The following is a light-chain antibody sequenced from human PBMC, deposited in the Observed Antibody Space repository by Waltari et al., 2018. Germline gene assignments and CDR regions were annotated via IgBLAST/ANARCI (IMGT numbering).Light chain of an antibody. CDR2: NDY. Sequence: SYELTQPLSVSVALGQTASISCGGNNIGTKNVHWYQQKPGQAPVLVIHNDYNRPSGIPERFSGSNSGNTATLTISRAQAEDEADYFCQVWDSSTDVVFGGGTKLTVL. V-gene: IGLV3-9*01. CDR3: QVWDSSTDVV. J-gene: IGLJ2*01. CDR1: NIGTKN.